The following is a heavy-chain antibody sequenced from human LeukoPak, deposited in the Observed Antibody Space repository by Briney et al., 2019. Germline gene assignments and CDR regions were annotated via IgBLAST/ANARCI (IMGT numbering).Heavy chain of an antibody. CDR2: IYHSGST. V-gene: IGHV4-4*02. D-gene: IGHD3-10*01. CDR1: GGYISSSNW. Sequence: PSETLSLTCAVSGGYISSSNWWSWVRQPPGKGLEWIGEIYHSGSTNYNPSLKSRVTISVDKSKNQFSLKLSSVTAADTAVYYCARDLGVRGKIDYWGQGTLVTVSS. CDR3: ARDLGVRGKIDY. J-gene: IGHJ4*02.